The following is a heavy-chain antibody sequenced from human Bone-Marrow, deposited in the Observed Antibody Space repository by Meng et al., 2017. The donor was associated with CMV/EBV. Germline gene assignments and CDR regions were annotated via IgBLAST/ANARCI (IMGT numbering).Heavy chain of an antibody. V-gene: IGHV4-59*12. CDR1: GGSISSYY. CDR2: IYYSGST. J-gene: IGHJ5*02. CDR3: ARGLVPTDRGHWFDP. Sequence: SETLSLTCTVSGGSISSYYWSWIRQPPGKGLEWIGYIYYSGSTNYNPSLKSRVTISVDKSKNQFSLKLSSVTAADTAVYYCARGLVPTDRGHWFDPWGQGTLVTVSS. D-gene: IGHD2-2*01.